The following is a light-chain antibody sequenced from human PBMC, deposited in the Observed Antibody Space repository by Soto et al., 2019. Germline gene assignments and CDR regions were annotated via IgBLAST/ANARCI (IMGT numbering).Light chain of an antibody. CDR1: SSDVGSYNL. J-gene: IGLJ2*01. V-gene: IGLV2-23*03. CDR2: EGS. Sequence: QSALTQPASVSGSPGQSITISCTGTSSDVGSYNLVSWYQQHPGKAPKLMIYEGSKRPSGVSNRFSGSKSGNTASLTISVRQAEDEADYYCCSYAGSSTFVVFGGGTKLTVL. CDR3: CSYAGSSTFVV.